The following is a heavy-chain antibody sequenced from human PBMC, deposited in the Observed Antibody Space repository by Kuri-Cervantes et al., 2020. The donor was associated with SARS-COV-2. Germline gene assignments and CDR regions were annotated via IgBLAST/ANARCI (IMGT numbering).Heavy chain of an antibody. Sequence: GESLKISCATSGFTFSTYGMHWVRQAPGEGLEWVSVISGVGVHTYYADSVRGRFTISRDFSRNTLFLQMNSLRDEDTAVYYCTRNYYLDGSGDPALGYWGQGTLVTVSS. D-gene: IGHD3-22*01. CDR2: ISGVGVHT. J-gene: IGHJ4*02. CDR1: GFTFSTYG. CDR3: TRNYYLDGSGDPALGY. V-gene: IGHV3-23*01.